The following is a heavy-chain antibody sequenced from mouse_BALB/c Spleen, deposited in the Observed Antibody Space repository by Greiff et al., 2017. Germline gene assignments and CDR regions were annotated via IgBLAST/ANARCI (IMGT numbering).Heavy chain of an antibody. D-gene: IGHD2-2*01. Sequence: QVQLQQPGAELVKPGASVKMSCKASGYTFTSYNMHWVKQTPGQGLEWIGAIYPGNGDTSYNQKFKGKATLTADKSSSTAYMQLSSLTSEDSAVYYCASGSSWFAYWGQGTLVTVSA. CDR2: IYPGNGDT. V-gene: IGHV1-12*01. J-gene: IGHJ3*01. CDR1: GYTFTSYN. CDR3: ASGSSWFAY.